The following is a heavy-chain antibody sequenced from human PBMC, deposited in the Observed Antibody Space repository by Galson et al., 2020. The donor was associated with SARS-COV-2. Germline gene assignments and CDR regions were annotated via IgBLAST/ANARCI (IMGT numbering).Heavy chain of an antibody. CDR3: ARDRGGNICDK. CDR1: GDSIRTRDYY. D-gene: IGHD3-10*01. V-gene: IGHV4-39*07. J-gene: IGHJ4*02. CDR2: IYYNGIT. Sequence: SQTLSLTCTVSGDSIRTRDYYWGWIRQTPGKGLEWIGAIYYNGITYYNPSLKSRVTISLDTPKNQFSLKMSSVTAADTAVYYCARDRGGNICDKWGQGTLVTVSS.